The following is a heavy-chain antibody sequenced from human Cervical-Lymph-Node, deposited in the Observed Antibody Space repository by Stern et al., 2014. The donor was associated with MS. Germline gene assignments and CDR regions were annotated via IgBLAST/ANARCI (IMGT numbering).Heavy chain of an antibody. CDR3: ARVYAQSFDY. CDR2: ISSSSSYL. Sequence: VQLVESGGGLVKPGGSLRLSCAASGFTFSNYRMNWVRQAPGKGLEWVSSISSSSSYLYYADSVKARFTISRDNAKNSLYLQMNSLRAEDTAVYYCARVYAQSFDYWGQGTLVTVSS. CDR1: GFTFSNYR. V-gene: IGHV3-21*01. D-gene: IGHD2/OR15-2a*01. J-gene: IGHJ4*02.